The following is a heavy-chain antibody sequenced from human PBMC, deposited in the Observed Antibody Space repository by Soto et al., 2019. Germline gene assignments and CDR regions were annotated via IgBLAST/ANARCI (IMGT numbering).Heavy chain of an antibody. J-gene: IGHJ4*01. CDR2: ISSNGGST. V-gene: IGHV3-64D*06. D-gene: IGHD6-19*01. CDR3: AKVEGSGWYSATTGFDS. Sequence: PGGSLRLSCSASGFTFSSYAIHWVRQAPGKGLEYVSAISSNGGSTYYADSVKGRFTISRDNSKNTLYLQMSSLRAEDTAVYYCAKVEGSGWYSATTGFDSWGRGPLFVVSS. CDR1: GFTFSSYA.